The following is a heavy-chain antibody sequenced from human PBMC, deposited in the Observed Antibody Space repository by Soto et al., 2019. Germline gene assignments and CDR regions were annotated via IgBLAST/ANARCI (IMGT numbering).Heavy chain of an antibody. V-gene: IGHV1-69*08. J-gene: IGHJ6*02. D-gene: IGHD2-15*01. CDR1: GGTFSSYT. CDR2: IIPILGIA. CDR3: ARDEYCSGGSCDSDGMDV. Sequence: QVQLVQSGAEVKKPGSSVKVSCKASGGTFSSYTISWVRQAPGQGLAWMGRIIPILGIANYAQKFQGRVPSTADKSTSTADMELSSLRSEDTAVYYWARDEYCSGGSCDSDGMDVWGRGTTVTVSS.